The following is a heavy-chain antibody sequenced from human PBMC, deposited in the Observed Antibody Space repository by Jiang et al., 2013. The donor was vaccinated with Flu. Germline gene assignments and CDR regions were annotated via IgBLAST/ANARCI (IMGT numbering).Heavy chain of an antibody. D-gene: IGHD3-3*01. CDR2: ISGSGGST. J-gene: IGHJ5*02. Sequence: SAISGSGGSTYYADSVKGRFTISRDNSKNTLYLQMNSLRAEDTAVYYCAKAFHLALRFLEWLPYNFNWFDPWGQGTLVTVSS. CDR3: AKAFHLALRFLEWLPYNFNWFDP. V-gene: IGHV3-23*01.